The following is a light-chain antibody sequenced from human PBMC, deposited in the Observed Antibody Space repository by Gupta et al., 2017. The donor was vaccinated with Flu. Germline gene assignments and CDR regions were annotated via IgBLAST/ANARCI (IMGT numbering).Light chain of an antibody. CDR2: GAS. Sequence: ETVMTQSPATLSVSPGERATLSCRASQSVSSSLAWYQQKPGKAPRLLIYGASTRATAVPDRFSGSGSGTEFTLTISSLQSEDFALYYCQQYNRWPQTFGQGTRLQIK. V-gene: IGKV3-15*01. CDR1: QSVSSS. J-gene: IGKJ2*01. CDR3: QQYNRWPQT.